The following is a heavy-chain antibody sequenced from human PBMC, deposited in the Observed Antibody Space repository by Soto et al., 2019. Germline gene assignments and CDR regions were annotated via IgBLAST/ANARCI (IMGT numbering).Heavy chain of an antibody. D-gene: IGHD4-17*01. J-gene: IGHJ4*02. Sequence: QVQLVQTGAEVKKPGASVKVSCRTSGYTFANFGISWVRQAPGQGLEWMGWISTYNGETNSAQHFQDRVTMTMDTSATTSYMDLRRLRSDDTAVYYCARGLRVYYWGQGTLVTVSS. V-gene: IGHV1-18*01. CDR3: ARGLRVYY. CDR1: GYTFANFG. CDR2: ISTYNGET.